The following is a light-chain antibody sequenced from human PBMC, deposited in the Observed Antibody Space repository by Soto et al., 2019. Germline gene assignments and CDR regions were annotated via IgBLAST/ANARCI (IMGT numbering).Light chain of an antibody. J-gene: IGLJ1*01. CDR2: DAN. V-gene: IGLV1-51*01. CDR3: GSWDSSLSAYV. Sequence: QSVLTQPPSVSAAPGQKVTISCSGSSSNIGGNSVSWHQQLPGTAPKLLIYDANKRPSGIPDRFSGSKSGTSATLGITGFQTGDEADYYCGSWDSSLSAYVFGTGTKVTVL. CDR1: SSNIGGNS.